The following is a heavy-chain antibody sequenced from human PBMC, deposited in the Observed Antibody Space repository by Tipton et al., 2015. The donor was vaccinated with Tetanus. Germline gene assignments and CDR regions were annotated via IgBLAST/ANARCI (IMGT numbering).Heavy chain of an antibody. D-gene: IGHD3-22*01. CDR3: ARQDTLNYYYVGYFHD. Sequence: TLSLTCTVSGASISSGGYYWGWIRQHPGKGLEWIGHISYNGRASYNPSLKSRPTISLDTSKKQFSLRLSSVTAADTAVYYCARQDTLNYYYVGYFHDWGQGTLVTVSS. J-gene: IGHJ1*01. CDR1: GASISSGGYY. V-gene: IGHV4-31*03. CDR2: ISYNGRA.